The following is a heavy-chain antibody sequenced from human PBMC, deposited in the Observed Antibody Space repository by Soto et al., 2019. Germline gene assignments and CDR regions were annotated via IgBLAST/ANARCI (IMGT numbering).Heavy chain of an antibody. J-gene: IGHJ6*02. Sequence: QVQLVQSGAEVKKPGSSVKVSCKASGGTFSSYAISWVRQAPGQGLEWMGGIIPIFGTANYAQKFQGRVTIAADESTSTAYMELSSLRSEDTAVNYCARAMEQLVPGDYYGMDVWGQGTTVTVSS. CDR2: IIPIFGTA. V-gene: IGHV1-69*01. CDR3: ARAMEQLVPGDYYGMDV. D-gene: IGHD6-6*01. CDR1: GGTFSSYA.